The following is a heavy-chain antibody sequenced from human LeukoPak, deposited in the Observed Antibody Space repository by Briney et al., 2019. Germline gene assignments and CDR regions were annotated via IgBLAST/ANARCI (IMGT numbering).Heavy chain of an antibody. V-gene: IGHV3-48*04. Sequence: PGGSLRLSCAASGLTLSSSSLNWVRQAPGKGLEWVSYMSRTGTTRFYAESVKGRFTISRDSASNSLFLQMNSLRVDDTGIYYCARNSGQRAWYYMDVWGKGTTVIVSS. D-gene: IGHD1-26*01. CDR3: ARNSGQRAWYYMDV. CDR1: GLTLSSSS. J-gene: IGHJ6*03. CDR2: MSRTGTTR.